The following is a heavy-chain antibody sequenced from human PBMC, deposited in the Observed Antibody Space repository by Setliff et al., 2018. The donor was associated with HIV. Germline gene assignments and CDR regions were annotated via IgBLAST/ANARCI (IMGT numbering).Heavy chain of an antibody. CDR2: IYTSGST. V-gene: IGHV4-4*09. CDR1: GGSISSYY. D-gene: IGHD3-10*01. CDR3: ARLVVRGVIINLYAFDI. Sequence: SETLSLTCTVSGGSISSYYWSWIRQPPGKGLEWIGYIYTSGSTNYNPSLKSRVTISVDTSKKQFSLKLSSVTAAGTAVYYCARLVVRGVIINLYAFDIWGQGTMVTVSS. J-gene: IGHJ3*02.